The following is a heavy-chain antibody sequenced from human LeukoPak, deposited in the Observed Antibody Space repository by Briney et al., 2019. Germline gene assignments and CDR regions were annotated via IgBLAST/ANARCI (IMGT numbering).Heavy chain of an antibody. Sequence: GGSLRLSCAASGFTFSTYAMNWVRQAPGKGLEWVSAISGSGGTTNYADSVEGRFTISRDNAKNSLYLQMNSLRAEDTAVYYCARGDYGGDYFDYWGQGTLVTVSS. CDR3: ARGDYGGDYFDY. CDR2: ISGSGGTT. J-gene: IGHJ4*02. CDR1: GFTFSTYA. D-gene: IGHD4-23*01. V-gene: IGHV3-23*01.